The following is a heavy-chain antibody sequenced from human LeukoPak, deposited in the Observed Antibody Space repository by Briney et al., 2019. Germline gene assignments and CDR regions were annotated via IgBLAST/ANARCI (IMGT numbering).Heavy chain of an antibody. Sequence: SETLSLTCTVSGGSVTYTNYYWGWIRQPPGKGLQWIGVIYYNGKTYYNPSLKSRVTVAVDTSKNQFSLKLSSVTAADTAAYYCARGRLRRIFDYWGQGTLVTVSS. V-gene: IGHV4-39*01. J-gene: IGHJ4*02. D-gene: IGHD4-17*01. CDR1: GGSVTYTNYY. CDR3: ARGRLRRIFDY. CDR2: IYYNGKT.